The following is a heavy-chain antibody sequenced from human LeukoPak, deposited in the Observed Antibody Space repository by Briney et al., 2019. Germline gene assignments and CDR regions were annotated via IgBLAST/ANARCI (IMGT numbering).Heavy chain of an antibody. CDR2: IYTSGST. CDR1: GGSISSGSYY. CDR3: ARHPAGGTFIGYYMDV. D-gene: IGHD6-13*01. J-gene: IGHJ6*03. Sequence: SETLSLTCTVSGGSISSGSYYWSWTRQPAGKGLEWIGRIYTSGSTNYNPSLKSRVTISVDTSKNQFSLKLSSVTAADTAVYYCARHPAGGTFIGYYMDVWGKGTTVTVSS. V-gene: IGHV4-61*02.